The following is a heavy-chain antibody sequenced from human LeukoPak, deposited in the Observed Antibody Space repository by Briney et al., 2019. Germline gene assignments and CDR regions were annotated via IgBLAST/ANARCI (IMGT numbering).Heavy chain of an antibody. J-gene: IGHJ5*02. CDR1: GYTLTELS. CDR2: FDPEDGET. CDR3: ATGRRIPIAAAANWFDP. Sequence: ASVKVSCEVSGYTLTELSMHWVRQAPGKGLEWMGGFDPEDGETIYAQKFQGRVTMTEDTSTDTAYMELSSLRSEDTAVYYCATGRRIPIAAAANWFDPWGQGTLVTVSS. D-gene: IGHD6-13*01. V-gene: IGHV1-24*01.